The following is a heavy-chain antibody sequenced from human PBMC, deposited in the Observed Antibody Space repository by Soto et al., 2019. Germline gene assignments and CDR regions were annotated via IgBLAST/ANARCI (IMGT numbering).Heavy chain of an antibody. CDR3: GMVDVYVTTSPEEV. D-gene: IGHD3-16*01. V-gene: IGHV1-18*01. Sequence: QVQLVQSGSEVKNPGASVKVSCKASGYSFTRYGIGWARQAPGKGLEWVGWITAYNGNTNYAQNLQGILTLTPDTSTTTAYMALRSLRSNDGSIYYCGMVDVYVTTSPEEVWGQGTTVTVSS. CDR1: GYSFTRYG. CDR2: ITAYNGNT. J-gene: IGHJ6*02.